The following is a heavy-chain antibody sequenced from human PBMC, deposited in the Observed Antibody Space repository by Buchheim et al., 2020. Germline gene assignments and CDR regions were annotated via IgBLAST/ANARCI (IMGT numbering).Heavy chain of an antibody. Sequence: QVQPVESGGGVVQPGRSLRLSCAASGFTFSSYGMHWVRQAPGKGLEWVAVIWYDGSNKYYADSVKGRFTISRDNSKNTLYLQMNSLRAEDTAVYYCARDYPGVGATHYYYYYGMDVWGQGTT. CDR1: GFTFSSYG. J-gene: IGHJ6*02. CDR3: ARDYPGVGATHYYYYYGMDV. D-gene: IGHD1-26*01. V-gene: IGHV3-33*01. CDR2: IWYDGSNK.